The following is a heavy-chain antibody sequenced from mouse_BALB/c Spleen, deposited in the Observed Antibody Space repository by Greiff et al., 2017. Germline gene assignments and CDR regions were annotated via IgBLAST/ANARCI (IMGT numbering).Heavy chain of an antibody. V-gene: IGHV1S81*02. J-gene: IGHJ4*01. D-gene: IGHD1-1*02. CDR1: GYTFTSSW. Sequence: QVHVKQPGAELVKPGASVKLSCKASGYTFTSSWMHWVKQRPGQGLEWIGEINPSNGRTNYNEKFKSKATLTVDKSSSTAYMQLSSLTSDDSAVYDCAKSYGGEAMDYWGQGTTVTVSS. CDR2: INPSNGRT. CDR3: AKSYGGEAMDY.